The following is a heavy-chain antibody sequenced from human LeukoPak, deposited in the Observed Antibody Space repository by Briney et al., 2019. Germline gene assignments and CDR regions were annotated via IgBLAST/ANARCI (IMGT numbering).Heavy chain of an antibody. Sequence: SETLSLTCAVSGGSISSYYWSWLRQPPGRGLEWIGYIFYSGSTDHNPSLKSRVTMSVDTSKNQVFLNLTSVTAADTAVYYCARHVYYGGGNWFDPWGQGTLVTVSS. J-gene: IGHJ5*02. CDR1: GGSISSYY. D-gene: IGHD2-21*01. CDR3: ARHVYYGGGNWFDP. V-gene: IGHV4-59*08. CDR2: IFYSGST.